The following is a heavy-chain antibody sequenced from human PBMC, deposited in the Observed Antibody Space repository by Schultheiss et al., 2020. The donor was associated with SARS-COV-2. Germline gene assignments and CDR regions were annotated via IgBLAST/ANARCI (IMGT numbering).Heavy chain of an antibody. D-gene: IGHD2-15*01. CDR2: IRSSGRDI. J-gene: IGHJ5*02. Sequence: GGSLRLSCAASGFTFSTYNMHWVRQPPGKGLEFVASIRSSGRDIYYADSMEGRFTVSRDNANNSLYLQMHSLRAEDTAVYYCVRDRSWWTPYNCFDLWGRGTLVTVS. CDR3: VRDRSWWTPYNCFDL. V-gene: IGHV3-21*01. CDR1: GFTFSTYN.